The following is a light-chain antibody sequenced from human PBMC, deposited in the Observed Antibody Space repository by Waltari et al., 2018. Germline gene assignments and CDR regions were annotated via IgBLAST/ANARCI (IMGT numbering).Light chain of an antibody. J-gene: IGKJ1*01. Sequence: DIQVTQSPSSLSAPVGDRVSITCRASQSIGNYLNWYQHKPGKAPKLLIYSASSLQSGVPSRFSGSGSGTEFTLTITSLQPEDFATDYCQETYSSPPSTFGPGTKVESK. V-gene: IGKV1-39*01. CDR1: QSIGNY. CDR3: QETYSSPPST. CDR2: SAS.